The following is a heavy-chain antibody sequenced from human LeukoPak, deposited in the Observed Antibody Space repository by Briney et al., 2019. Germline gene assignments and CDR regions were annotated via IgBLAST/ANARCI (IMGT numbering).Heavy chain of an antibody. V-gene: IGHV4-59*01. J-gene: IGHJ5*01. Sequence: SETLSLTCAVSGGCICSDNCAWIWQPPGKGLEWIGHIYYSGSTNYNPSLKSRVTISVDTSKNQFSLNLSSVTAAATAVYYCARGAAAGTWFDYWGQGTLVTVSS. CDR1: GGCICSDN. D-gene: IGHD6-13*01. CDR3: ARGAAAGTWFDY. CDR2: IYYSGST.